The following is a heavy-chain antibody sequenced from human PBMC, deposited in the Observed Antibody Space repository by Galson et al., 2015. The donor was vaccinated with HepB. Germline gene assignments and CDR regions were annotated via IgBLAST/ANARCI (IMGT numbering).Heavy chain of an antibody. D-gene: IGHD2-15*01. CDR1: GFTVRSNY. J-gene: IGHJ5*02. Sequence: LRLSCAVSGFTVRSNYMSWVRQAPGKGLEWVSVIYGGGSTYYADSVKGRFTISRDNSKNTLYLQMNSLRAEDTAVYYCARGYCSGGSCNWFDPWGQGTLVTVSS. V-gene: IGHV3-53*01. CDR3: ARGYCSGGSCNWFDP. CDR2: IYGGGST.